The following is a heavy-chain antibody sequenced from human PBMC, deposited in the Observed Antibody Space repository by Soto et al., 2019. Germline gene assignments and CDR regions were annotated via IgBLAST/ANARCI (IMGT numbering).Heavy chain of an antibody. Sequence: GGSLRLSCAASGFTFDDYAMHWVRQAPGKGLGWVSGISRTSGVIGYADSVKGRFTISRDNAKNSLYLQMNSLRAEDTALYYCAKDAISVANSMDVWGQGTTVTVSS. CDR3: AKDAISVANSMDV. V-gene: IGHV3-9*01. J-gene: IGHJ6*02. CDR1: GFTFDDYA. CDR2: ISRTSGVI. D-gene: IGHD6-19*01.